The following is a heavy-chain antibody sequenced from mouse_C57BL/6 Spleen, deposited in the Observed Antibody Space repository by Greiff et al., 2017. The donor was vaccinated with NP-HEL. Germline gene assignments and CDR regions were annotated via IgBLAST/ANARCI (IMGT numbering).Heavy chain of an antibody. CDR1: GYTFTSYW. CDR3: ARDYYGSSLDY. D-gene: IGHD1-1*01. J-gene: IGHJ2*01. Sequence: QVQLQQPGAELVRPGTSVKLSCKASGYTFTSYWMHWVKQRPGQGLEWIGVIDPSDSYTNYNQKFKGKATLTVDTSSSTAYMQLSSLTSEDSAVYYCARDYYGSSLDYWGEGTTLPVAS. V-gene: IGHV1-59*01. CDR2: IDPSDSYT.